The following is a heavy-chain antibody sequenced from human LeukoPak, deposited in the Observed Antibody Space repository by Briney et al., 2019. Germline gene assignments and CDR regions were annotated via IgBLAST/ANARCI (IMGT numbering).Heavy chain of an antibody. V-gene: IGHV3-74*01. D-gene: IGHD6-19*01. J-gene: IGHJ4*02. CDR2: INSDETTT. Sequence: GGSLRLSCAASGLTLSSYWMYWVRQAPGKGLLWVSRINSDETTTTYAEYVKGRFTISRDNAKNTLYLQMSSLRAEDTAVYYCTRGTGYGSGWSTYWGQGILVTVSS. CDR1: GLTLSSYW. CDR3: TRGTGYGSGWSTY.